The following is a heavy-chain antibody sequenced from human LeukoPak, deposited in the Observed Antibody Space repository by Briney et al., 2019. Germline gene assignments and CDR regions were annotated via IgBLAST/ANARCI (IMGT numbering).Heavy chain of an antibody. CDR1: GDSISSGGHY. D-gene: IGHD3-10*01. CDR2: IYYSGST. Sequence: SQTLSLTCTVSGDSISSGGHYWSWIRQPPGKGLEWIGYIYYSGSTNYNPSLKSRVTISVDTSKNQFSLKLSSVTAADTAVYYCARVARGVFDYWGQGTLVTVSS. J-gene: IGHJ4*02. CDR3: ARVARGVFDY. V-gene: IGHV4-61*08.